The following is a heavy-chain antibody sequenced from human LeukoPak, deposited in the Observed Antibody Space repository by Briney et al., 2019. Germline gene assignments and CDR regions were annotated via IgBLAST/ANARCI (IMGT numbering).Heavy chain of an antibody. CDR2: ISWNSGSI. J-gene: IGHJ1*01. CDR1: GFTFEDYA. CDR3: AKAPSYSSGWPAEYFQH. D-gene: IGHD6-19*01. V-gene: IGHV3-9*01. Sequence: QSGGSLRLSCAASGFTFEDYAMHWVRPAPGKGLEWVSGISWNSGSIDYADSVKGRFTISRDNAKNSLYLQMNSLRAEDTALYYCAKAPSYSSGWPAEYFQHWGQGTLVTVSS.